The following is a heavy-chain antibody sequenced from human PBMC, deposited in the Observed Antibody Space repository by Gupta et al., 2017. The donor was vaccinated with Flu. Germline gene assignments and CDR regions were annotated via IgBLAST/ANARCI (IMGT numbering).Heavy chain of an antibody. CDR2: MNPNSGNT. J-gene: IGHJ4*02. Sequence: MGWMNPNSGNTGYAQKFQGRVTMTRNTSISTAYMELSSLRSEDTAVYYCARGIAAFNWGQGTLVTVSS. CDR3: ARGIAAFN. D-gene: IGHD6-13*01. V-gene: IGHV1-8*01.